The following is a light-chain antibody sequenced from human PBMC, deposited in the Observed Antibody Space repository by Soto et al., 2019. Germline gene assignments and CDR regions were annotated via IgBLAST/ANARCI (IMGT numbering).Light chain of an antibody. V-gene: IGLV2-8*01. CDR1: SRDVGGYNY. CDR3: TSYAGSNIWV. J-gene: IGLJ2*01. CDR2: EVS. Sequence: QSVLTQPPSSSGSPGQSVTISCTGPSRDVGGYNYVSWFQQHPGKAPKLMIDEVSKRPSGVPDRFSGSKSGNTASLTVSGLQAEDEADYYCTSYAGSNIWVFGGGTKVTVL.